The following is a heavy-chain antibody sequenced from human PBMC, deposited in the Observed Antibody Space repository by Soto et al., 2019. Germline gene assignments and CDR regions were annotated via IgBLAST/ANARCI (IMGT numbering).Heavy chain of an antibody. V-gene: IGHV1-69*01. J-gene: IGHJ4*02. CDR2: IIPIFGTA. CDR1: GGTFSSYA. Sequence: QVQLVQSGAEVKKPGSSVKVSCKASGGTFSSYAISWVRQAPGQGLEWMGGIIPIFGTANYAQKFQGRVTITADESTSTAYMELSSLRSEDTAVYYCARDGLDYDSSGTSFDYWGRGTLVTVSS. D-gene: IGHD3-22*01. CDR3: ARDGLDYDSSGTSFDY.